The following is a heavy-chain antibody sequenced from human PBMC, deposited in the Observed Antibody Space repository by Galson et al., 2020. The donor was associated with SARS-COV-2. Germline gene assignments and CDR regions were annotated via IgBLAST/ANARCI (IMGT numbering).Heavy chain of an antibody. CDR3: AKEGTIYQNAYPDHFDY. CDR1: GFTFSNFP. V-gene: IGHV3-30*18. J-gene: IGHJ4*02. D-gene: IGHD3-16*01. CDR2: ISYHERDI. Sequence: GGSLRLSCAASGFTFSNFPMHWVRQAPGKGLEWVAIISYHERDIYYSDSVRGRFTISRDNSKNTLFLQMNSLRVEDTAVYYCAKEGTIYQNAYPDHFDYWGLGTLVTVSS.